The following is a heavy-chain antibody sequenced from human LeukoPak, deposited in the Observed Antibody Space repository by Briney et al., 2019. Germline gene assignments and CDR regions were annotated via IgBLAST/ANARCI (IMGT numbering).Heavy chain of an antibody. V-gene: IGHV1-18*04. J-gene: IGHJ4*02. D-gene: IGHD3-10*01. CDR1: GYTFTCYG. CDR3: ARGSKPNYYGSGSYLY. CDR2: ISAYNGNT. Sequence: ASVKVSCKASGYTFTCYGISWVRQAPGRGLEWMGWISAYNGNTNYAQKLQGRVTMTTDTSTSTAYMELRSLRSDDTAVYYCARGSKPNYYGSGSYLYWGQGTLVTVSS.